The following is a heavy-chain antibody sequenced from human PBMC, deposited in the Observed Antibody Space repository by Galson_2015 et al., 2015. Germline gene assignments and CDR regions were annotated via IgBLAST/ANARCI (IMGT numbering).Heavy chain of an antibody. CDR1: GFTFTSYY. CDR2: TNPSGGST. D-gene: IGHD3-9*01. V-gene: IGHV1-46*01. Sequence: SVKVSCKASGFTFTSYYMNWVRQAPGQGLEWMGITNPSGGSTSYAQKFQGRVTMTRDTSTSTVYMELSSLRSEDTAVYYCARDHTHCDTLTGYPKYYMDVWGKGTTVTVSS. J-gene: IGHJ6*03. CDR3: ARDHTHCDTLTGYPKYYMDV.